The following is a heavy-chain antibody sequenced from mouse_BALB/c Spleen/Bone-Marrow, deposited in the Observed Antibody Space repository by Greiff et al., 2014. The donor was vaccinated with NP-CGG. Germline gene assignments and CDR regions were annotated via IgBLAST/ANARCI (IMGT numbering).Heavy chain of an antibody. V-gene: IGHV2-2*02. Sequence: VKLQESGPGLVQPSQSLSITCTVSSFSLTSYGVHWVRQSPGKGLEWLGVIWSGGSTDYNAAFISRLSISKDNSKSQVFFKMNSLQANDTAIYYCARDRWSSSGTPYAMDYWGQGTSVTVSS. CDR2: IWSGGST. CDR1: SFSLTSYG. CDR3: ARDRWSSSGTPYAMDY. J-gene: IGHJ4*01. D-gene: IGHD4-1*01.